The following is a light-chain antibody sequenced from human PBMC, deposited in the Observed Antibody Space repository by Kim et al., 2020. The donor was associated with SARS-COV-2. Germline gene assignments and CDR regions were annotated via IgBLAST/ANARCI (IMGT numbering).Light chain of an antibody. V-gene: IGLV4-69*01. J-gene: IGLJ2*01. CDR3: QTWGTGIVV. Sequence: ASVKLTCTLSSGHSSYASAWHQQQAEKGPRYLMKLNSDGSHSKGDGIPDRFSGSSSGAERYLTISSLQSEDEADYYCQTWGTGIVVFGGGTQLTVL. CDR2: LNSDGSH. CDR1: SGHSSYA.